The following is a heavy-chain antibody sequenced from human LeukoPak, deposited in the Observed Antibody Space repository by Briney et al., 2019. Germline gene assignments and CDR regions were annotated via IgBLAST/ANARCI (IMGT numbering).Heavy chain of an antibody. D-gene: IGHD2-15*01. CDR2: IYYSGST. J-gene: IGHJ4*02. CDR3: ARLMPGYCSGGSCYDFDY. Sequence: SETLSLTCTVSGGSISSSSYYWGWLRQPPGKGLEWIGSIYYSGSTYYNPSLKSRVTISVDTSKNQFSLKLSSVTAADTAVYYCARLMPGYCSGGSCYDFDYWGQGTLVTVSS. CDR1: GGSISSSSYY. V-gene: IGHV4-39*01.